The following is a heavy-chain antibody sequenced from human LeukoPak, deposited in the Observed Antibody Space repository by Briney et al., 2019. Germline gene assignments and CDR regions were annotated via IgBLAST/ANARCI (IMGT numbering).Heavy chain of an antibody. J-gene: IGHJ5*02. CDR2: IYYNGST. CDR1: GGSISSYY. D-gene: IGHD3-3*01. V-gene: IGHV4-30-4*08. CDR3: AREGFWSGSNWFDP. Sequence: SETLSLTCTVSGGSISSYYWSWIRQPPGKGLEWIGYIYYNGSTYYNPSLKSRVTISVDTSKNQFSLKLSSVTAADTAVYYCAREGFWSGSNWFDPWGQGTLVTVSS.